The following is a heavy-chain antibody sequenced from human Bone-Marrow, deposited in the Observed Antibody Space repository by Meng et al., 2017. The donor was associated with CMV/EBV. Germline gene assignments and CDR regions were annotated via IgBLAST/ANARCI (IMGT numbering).Heavy chain of an antibody. CDR3: ARDRLSPRFARTYYDFWSGYLGPHYFDY. D-gene: IGHD3-3*01. CDR1: GFTFDDYG. J-gene: IGHJ4*02. V-gene: IGHV3-20*04. CDR2: INWNGGST. Sequence: GESLKIYCAASGFTFDDYGMSWVRQAPGKGLEWVSGINWNGGSTGYADSVKGRFTISRDNAKNSLYLQMNSLRAEDTALYYCARDRLSPRFARTYYDFWSGYLGPHYFDYWGQGTLVTVSS.